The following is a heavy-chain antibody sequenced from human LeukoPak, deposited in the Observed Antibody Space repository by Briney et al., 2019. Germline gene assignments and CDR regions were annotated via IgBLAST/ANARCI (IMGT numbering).Heavy chain of an antibody. J-gene: IGHJ4*02. CDR3: AKDREQLWLLGYFDY. V-gene: IGHV3-23*01. D-gene: IGHD5-18*01. CDR2: ISGSGGST. CDR1: GFTFSSYA. Sequence: GGSLRLSCAASGFTFSSYAMSWVRQAPGKGLEWVSAISGSGGSTYYADSVKGRFTISRDNSQNTLYLQMNSLRAEDTAVYYCAKDREQLWLLGYFDYRGQGTLVTVSS.